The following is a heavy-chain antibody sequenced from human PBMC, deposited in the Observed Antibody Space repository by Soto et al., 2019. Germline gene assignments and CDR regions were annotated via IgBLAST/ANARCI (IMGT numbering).Heavy chain of an antibody. D-gene: IGHD3-10*01. J-gene: IGHJ4*02. V-gene: IGHV4-31*03. CDR1: GDSISSGGYY. CDR3: AREKVRGVINAFDY. CDR2: IYYSGST. Sequence: QVQLQESGPGLVKTSQTLSLTCTVSGDSISSGGYYWSWIRQHPGKGLEWIGYIYYSGSTYYNPSLKSRVAISLDTSKNQLSLRLSSVTAADTAVYYCAREKVRGVINAFDYWGQGTLVTVSS.